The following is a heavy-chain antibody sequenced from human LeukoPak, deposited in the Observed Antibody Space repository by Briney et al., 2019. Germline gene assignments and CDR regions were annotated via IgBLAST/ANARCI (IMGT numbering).Heavy chain of an antibody. Sequence: PGGPLRLSCAASGFTFSSYWMHWVRQAPGKGLVWVSRINSDGSSTSYADSVKGRFTISRDNAKNTLYLQMNSLRAEDTALYYCASSVVVRAYSGFDYWGQGTLVTVSS. CDR1: GFTFSSYW. D-gene: IGHD3-22*01. CDR3: ASSVVVRAYSGFDY. J-gene: IGHJ4*02. V-gene: IGHV3-74*01. CDR2: INSDGSST.